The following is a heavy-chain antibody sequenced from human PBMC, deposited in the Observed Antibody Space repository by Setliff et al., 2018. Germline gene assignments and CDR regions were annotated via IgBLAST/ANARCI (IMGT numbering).Heavy chain of an antibody. Sequence: SETLSLTCAVSGVSINTLSWWSWVRQSPGTGLEWIGEIYHDGNPKFNPSVHYNPSLKSRAAISIDKSTNQFSLKLSSVTVADTAIYYCARGGGRYHAADWGQGTLVTVSS. D-gene: IGHD1-26*01. CDR1: GVSINTLSW. J-gene: IGHJ4*02. CDR2: IYHDGNP. V-gene: IGHV4-4*02. CDR3: ARGGGRYHAAD.